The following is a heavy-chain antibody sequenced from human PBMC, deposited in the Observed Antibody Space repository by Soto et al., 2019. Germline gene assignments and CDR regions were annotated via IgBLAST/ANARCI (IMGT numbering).Heavy chain of an antibody. CDR1: GFAFNKFG. J-gene: IGHJ4*02. D-gene: IGHD1-26*01. V-gene: IGHV3-30*18. CDR2: ISYDGSYQ. CDR3: AKGGEVGGVLWDH. Sequence: QVQLVESGGGVVQPGTSLRLSCEASGFAFNKFGMHWVRQAPGKGLEWVAFISYDGSYQYYADSVQGRLTITRDNSMNKLNMQLNSLRRADTAVYYCAKGGEVGGVLWDHWGQGTLVTVSS.